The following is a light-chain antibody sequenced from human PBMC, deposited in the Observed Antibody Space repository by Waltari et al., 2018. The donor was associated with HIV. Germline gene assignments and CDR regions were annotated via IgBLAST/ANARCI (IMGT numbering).Light chain of an antibody. CDR1: SSDVGAYNY. V-gene: IGLV2-11*01. CDR2: NVS. J-gene: IGLJ2*01. Sequence: QSALTQPRSVSESPGQSVTISCTGTSSDVGAYNYVSWYQQHPGRAPKFIIYNVSERPSGVPVRFAGSESGHTASLTISGLQAEDEADYYCSSYAGTSKFVLFGGGTKLTVL. CDR3: SSYAGTSKFVL.